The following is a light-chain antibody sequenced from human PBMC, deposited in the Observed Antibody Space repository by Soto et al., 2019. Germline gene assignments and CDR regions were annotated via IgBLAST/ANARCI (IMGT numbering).Light chain of an antibody. J-gene: IGLJ1*01. CDR2: EVS. CDR3: SSYTSSSIDYV. CDR1: SSDVGGYNY. Sequence: QSALPQPASVSGSPGPSITISCTGTSSDVGGYNYVSWYQQHPGKAPKLMIYEVSNRPSGVSNRFSGSKSGNTASLTISGLQAEDEADYYCSSYTSSSIDYVFGTGTKLTVL. V-gene: IGLV2-14*01.